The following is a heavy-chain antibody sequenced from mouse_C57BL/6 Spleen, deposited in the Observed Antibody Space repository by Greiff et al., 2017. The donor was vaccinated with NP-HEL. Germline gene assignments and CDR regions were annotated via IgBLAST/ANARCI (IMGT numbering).Heavy chain of an antibody. CDR2: ISYDGSN. D-gene: IGHD1-1*01. V-gene: IGHV3-6*01. CDR3: AREGVYYYGSILDY. CDR1: GYSITSGYY. Sequence: EVKLQESGPGLVKPSQSLSLTCSVTGYSITSGYYWNWIRQFPGNKLEWMGYISYDGSNNYNPSLKNRISITRDTSKNQFFLKLNSVTTEDTATYYCAREGVYYYGSILDYWGQGTTLTVSS. J-gene: IGHJ2*01.